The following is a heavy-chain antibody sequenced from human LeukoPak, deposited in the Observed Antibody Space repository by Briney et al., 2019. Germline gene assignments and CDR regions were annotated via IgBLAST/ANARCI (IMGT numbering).Heavy chain of an antibody. CDR2: INWNSASI. CDR3: ARAPGIHYDSTVIAH. J-gene: IGHJ4*02. Sequence: GRSPRLSCAASGFTFDDYAMHWVRQVPGKGLEWVSGINWNSASIGYADSVKGRFTISRDNAKNSLCLQMNSLRAEDTAMYYCARAPGIHYDSTVIAHWGQGTLVTVSS. CDR1: GFTFDDYA. V-gene: IGHV3-9*01. D-gene: IGHD3-22*01.